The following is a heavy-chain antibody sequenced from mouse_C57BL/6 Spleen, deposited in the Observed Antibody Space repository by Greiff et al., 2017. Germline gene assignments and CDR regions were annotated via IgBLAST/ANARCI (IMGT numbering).Heavy chain of an antibody. CDR2: ISNLAYSI. V-gene: IGHV5-15*01. Sequence: DVQLVESGGGLVQPGGSLKLSCAASGFTFSDYGMAWVRQAPRQGPEWVAFISNLAYSIYYADTVTGRFTISRANAKNTLYLEMSSLRSEDTAMYYCARDHCYGSSYEGYWYFDVWGTGTTVTVSS. CDR1: GFTFSDYG. J-gene: IGHJ1*03. D-gene: IGHD1-1*01. CDR3: ARDHCYGSSYEGYWYFDV.